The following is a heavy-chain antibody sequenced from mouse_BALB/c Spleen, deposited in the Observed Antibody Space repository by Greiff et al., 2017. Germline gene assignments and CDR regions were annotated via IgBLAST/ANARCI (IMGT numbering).Heavy chain of an antibody. D-gene: IGHD1-2*01. CDR3: ATATLYAMDY. CDR2: ISYDGSN. Sequence: EVHLVESGPGLVKPSQSLSLTCSVTGYSITSGYYWNWIRQFPGNKLEWMGYISYDGSNNYNPSLKNRISITRDTSKNQFFLKLNSVTTEDTATYYCATATLYAMDYWGQGTSVTVSS. J-gene: IGHJ4*01. CDR1: GYSITSGYY. V-gene: IGHV3-6*02.